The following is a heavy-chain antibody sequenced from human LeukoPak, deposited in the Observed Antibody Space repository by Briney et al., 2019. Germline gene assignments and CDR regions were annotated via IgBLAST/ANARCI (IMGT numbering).Heavy chain of an antibody. Sequence: PSETLSLTCAVYGGSFNGYYWSWIRQPPGKGLEWIGEINHSGSTNYNPSLKSRVTISVDTSKNQFSLKLSSVTAADTAVYYCARVRWLQLIIDYWGQGTLVTVSS. D-gene: IGHD5-24*01. J-gene: IGHJ4*02. CDR3: ARVRWLQLIIDY. V-gene: IGHV4-34*01. CDR1: GGSFNGYY. CDR2: INHSGST.